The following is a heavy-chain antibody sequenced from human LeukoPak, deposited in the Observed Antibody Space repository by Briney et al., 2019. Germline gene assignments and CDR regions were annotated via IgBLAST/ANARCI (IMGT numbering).Heavy chain of an antibody. V-gene: IGHV1-69*04. CDR2: IIPILGIA. J-gene: IGHJ6*02. Sequence: GASVKVSCKASGGTFSSYAISWVRQAPGQGLEWMGRIIPILGIANYAQKFQGRVTITADKSTSTAYMELSSLRSEDTAVYYCARDPGGYSYGSNYGFMDYYYGMDVWGQGTTVAVSS. D-gene: IGHD5-18*01. CDR3: ARDPGGYSYGSNYGFMDYYYGMDV. CDR1: GGTFSSYA.